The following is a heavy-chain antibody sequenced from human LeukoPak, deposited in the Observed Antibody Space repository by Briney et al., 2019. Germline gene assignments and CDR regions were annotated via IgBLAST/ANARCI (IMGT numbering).Heavy chain of an antibody. V-gene: IGHV3-30*02. J-gene: IGHJ6*03. CDR1: GFTFSSYW. CDR2: IRYDGSNK. CDR3: AKGSGWEASYFYYYMDV. D-gene: IGHD1-26*01. Sequence: GGSLRLSCAASGFTFSSYWMSWVRQAPGKGLEWVAFIRYDGSNKYYADSVKGRFTISRDNSKNTLYLQMNSLRAEDTAVYFCAKGSGWEASYFYYYMDVWGKGTTVTISS.